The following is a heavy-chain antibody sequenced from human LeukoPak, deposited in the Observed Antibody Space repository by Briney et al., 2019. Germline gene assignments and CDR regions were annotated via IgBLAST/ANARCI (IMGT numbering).Heavy chain of an antibody. V-gene: IGHV3-74*01. CDR3: ARGGGSNTHNWFDH. D-gene: IGHD4-11*01. CDR1: GVTFNSYW. Sequence: GGSLRLSCAASGVTFNSYWMRWVRQAPGKGLEWVSRINRDGSSTRYADSEKGRLAILREDAKKMLYLQMSSIWDEGLAVYYCARGGGSNTHNWFDHWGQGTLVTVS. J-gene: IGHJ5*02. CDR2: INRDGSST.